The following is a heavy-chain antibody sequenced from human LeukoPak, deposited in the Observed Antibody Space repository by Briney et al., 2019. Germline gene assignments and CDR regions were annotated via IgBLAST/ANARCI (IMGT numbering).Heavy chain of an antibody. D-gene: IGHD5-24*01. CDR3: VRGFDGYYGFDM. CDR2: INKDGSEI. CDR1: GFTFMTYW. Sequence: GGSLRLSCEASGFTFMTYWMNWVRQDPGKGLEWVANINKDGSEIYYVDSVRGRFTISRDNAKSSMSLPSVYLQMNSLRVEDTAVYYCVRGFDGYYGFDMWGRGTMVTVSS. V-gene: IGHV3-7*05. J-gene: IGHJ3*02.